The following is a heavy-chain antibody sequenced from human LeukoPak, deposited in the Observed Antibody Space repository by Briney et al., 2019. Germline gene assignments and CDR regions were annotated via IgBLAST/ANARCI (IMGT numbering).Heavy chain of an antibody. J-gene: IGHJ4*02. D-gene: IGHD2-15*01. Sequence: GGSLRLSCAASGFTFDDYTMHWVRQAPGKGLEWVSLISWDGGSTYYADSVKGRFTISRDNSKNSLYLQMNSLRTEDTALYYCAKDLAGGRGWYYFDYWGQGTLVTVSS. V-gene: IGHV3-43*01. CDR1: GFTFDDYT. CDR2: ISWDGGST. CDR3: AKDLAGGRGWYYFDY.